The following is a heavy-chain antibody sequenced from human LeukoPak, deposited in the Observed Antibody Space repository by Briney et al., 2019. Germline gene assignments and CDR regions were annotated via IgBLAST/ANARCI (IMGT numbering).Heavy chain of an antibody. D-gene: IGHD3-10*01. J-gene: IGHJ4*02. V-gene: IGHV3-53*01. CDR1: GFTVSSNY. CDR2: IYSGGST. CDR3: ANGYYYGSGSGGPFDY. Sequence: PGGSLRLSCAASGFTVSSNYMSWVRQAPGKGLEWVSVIYSGGSTYYADSVKGRFTISRDNSKNTLYLQMYGLRAEDTAVYYRANGYYYGSGSGGPFDYWGQGTLVTVSS.